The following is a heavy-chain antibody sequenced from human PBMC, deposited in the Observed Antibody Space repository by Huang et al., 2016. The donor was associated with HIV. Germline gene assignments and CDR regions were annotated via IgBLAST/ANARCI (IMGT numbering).Heavy chain of an antibody. V-gene: IGHV4-4*07. Sequence: QVQLQESGPGLVKPSETLSLTCTVSGGSISSSYWSWIRQPAGKGLEWIGRIYTRGSTNYNPSLKSRFTMSVDTSKNQFSLKLSSVTAADTAVYYCASIAAPRGMDVWGQGTTVTVSS. CDR3: ASIAAPRGMDV. J-gene: IGHJ6*02. D-gene: IGHD6-13*01. CDR2: IYTRGST. CDR1: GGSISSSY.